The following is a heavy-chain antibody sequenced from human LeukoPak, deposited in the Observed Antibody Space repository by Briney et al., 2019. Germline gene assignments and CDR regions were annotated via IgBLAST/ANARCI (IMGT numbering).Heavy chain of an antibody. CDR3: ARGDIVVETDTYSSWYINYGMDV. CDR2: ISSNGGST. V-gene: IGHV3-64*01. Sequence: GGSLRLSCAASGFTFSSYAMHWVRQAPGKGLEHVSAISSNGGSTYYANSVKGRFTISRDNSKNTLYLQMGSLRAEDMAVYYCARGDIVVETDTYSSWYINYGMDVWGQGTTVTVSS. J-gene: IGHJ6*02. CDR1: GFTFSSYA. D-gene: IGHD6-13*01.